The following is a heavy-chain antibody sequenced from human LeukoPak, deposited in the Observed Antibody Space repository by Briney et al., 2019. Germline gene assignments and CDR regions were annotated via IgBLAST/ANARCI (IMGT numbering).Heavy chain of an antibody. D-gene: IGHD3-10*01. CDR3: AKRSGSYYWGFDY. V-gene: IGHV3-23*01. CDR1: GFTFSSYV. J-gene: IGHJ4*02. CDR2: ISGSGDST. Sequence: GESLRLSCAASGFTFSSYVMSWVRQAQGKGLEWVSVISGSGDSTYYADSVKGRFTVSRDNSKNTLYLQMNSLRAEDTAVYYCAKRSGSYYWGFDYWGQGTLVTVSS.